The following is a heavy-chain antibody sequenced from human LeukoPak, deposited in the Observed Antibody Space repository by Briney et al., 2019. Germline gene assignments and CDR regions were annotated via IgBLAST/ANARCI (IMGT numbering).Heavy chain of an antibody. CDR2: INHSGST. CDR3: ARGPPYYYGSGSYYKSFDY. Sequence: SETLSLTCAVYGGSFSGYYWSWIRQPAGKGLEWIGEINHSGSTNYNPSLKSRVTISVDTSKNQFSLKLSSVTAADTAVYYCARGPPYYYGSGSYYKSFDYWGQGTLVTVSS. J-gene: IGHJ4*02. V-gene: IGHV4-34*01. D-gene: IGHD3-10*01. CDR1: GGSFSGYY.